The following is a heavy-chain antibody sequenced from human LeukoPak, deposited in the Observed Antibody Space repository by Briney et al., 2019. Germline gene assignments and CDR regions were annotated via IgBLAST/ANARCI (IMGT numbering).Heavy chain of an antibody. D-gene: IGHD6-19*01. CDR2: ITSSSSYI. J-gene: IGHJ6*03. CDR3: ARVWTGQWPPHYYYMDV. Sequence: GGSLRLSCAASGFTFSTYNMNWVRQAPGKGLEWVSSITSSSSYIYYADSVKGRFTISRDNAKNSLYLQMNSLRAEDTAVYYCARVWTGQWPPHYYYMDVWGKGTTVTISS. V-gene: IGHV3-21*01. CDR1: GFTFSTYN.